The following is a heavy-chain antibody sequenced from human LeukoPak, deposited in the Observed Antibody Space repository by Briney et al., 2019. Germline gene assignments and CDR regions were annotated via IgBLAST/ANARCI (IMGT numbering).Heavy chain of an antibody. D-gene: IGHD6-13*01. V-gene: IGHV4-30-2*01. CDR1: GGSISSGGYS. J-gene: IGHJ5*02. Sequence: SETLSLTCAVSGGSISSGGYSWSWIRQPPGKGLEWIRYIYHSGSTYYNPSLKSRVTISVDRSKNQFSLKLSSVTAADTAVYYCARRAYSSSSGYNWFDPWGQRTLATVSS. CDR3: ARRAYSSSSGYNWFDP. CDR2: IYHSGST.